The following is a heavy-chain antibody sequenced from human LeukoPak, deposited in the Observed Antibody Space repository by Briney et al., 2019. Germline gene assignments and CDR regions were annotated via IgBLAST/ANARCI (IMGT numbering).Heavy chain of an antibody. CDR1: GFTFSSYA. J-gene: IGHJ5*02. V-gene: IGHV3-23*01. Sequence: GGSLRLSCAASGFTFSSYAMSWVRQAPGKGLGWVSSISGSGDITYSADSVKGRFTISRDNSKNTVYLQMNSLRVEDTAVYYCAKDGRTYYYGSGSYFGWFDPWGQGTLVTVSS. D-gene: IGHD3-10*01. CDR3: AKDGRTYYYGSGSYFGWFDP. CDR2: ISGSGDIT.